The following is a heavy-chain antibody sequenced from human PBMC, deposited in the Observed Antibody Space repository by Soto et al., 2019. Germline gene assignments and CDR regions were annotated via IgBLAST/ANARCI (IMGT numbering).Heavy chain of an antibody. J-gene: IGHJ4*02. CDR1: GYTFPSYG. CDR2: ISAYNGNT. Sequence: ASVKVSCKASGYTFPSYGVSWVRQVPGQGLEWMGWISAYNGNTNYAQKLQGRVTMTTDTSTSTAYMELRSLRSDDTAVYYCARDRRIAAPLRPFDYRGQGTVVTVSS. D-gene: IGHD6-13*01. V-gene: IGHV1-18*01. CDR3: ARDRRIAAPLRPFDY.